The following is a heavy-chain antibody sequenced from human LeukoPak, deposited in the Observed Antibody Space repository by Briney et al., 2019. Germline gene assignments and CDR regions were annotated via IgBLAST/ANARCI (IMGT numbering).Heavy chain of an antibody. CDR2: IYYSGST. D-gene: IGHD6-25*01. J-gene: IGHJ6*03. CDR3: ARGGAAARLQYYSYYYMDV. CDR1: GGSISSGGYY. V-gene: IGHV4-31*03. Sequence: PSQTLSLTCTVSGGSISSGGYYWSWIRQHPGKGLEWIGYIYYSGSTYYNPSLKSRVTISVDTSKNQFSLKLSSVTAADTAMYYCARGGAAARLQYYSYYYMDVWGKGTTVTVSS.